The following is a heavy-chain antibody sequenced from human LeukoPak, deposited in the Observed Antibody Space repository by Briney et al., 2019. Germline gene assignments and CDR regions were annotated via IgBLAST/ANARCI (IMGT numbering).Heavy chain of an antibody. CDR2: IYNDGGT. Sequence: GGSLRLSCAASGFTVSSNYMSWVRQGPGKGLEWVALIYNDGGTHYTDSVKGRFTISRDTSRNTSFLQMNSLRVEDSAMYYCVKRLTLGDLSIKGAFALWGQGTMVTVAS. D-gene: IGHD3-16*02. CDR1: GFTVSSNY. CDR3: VKRLTLGDLSIKGAFAL. V-gene: IGHV3-53*01. J-gene: IGHJ3*01.